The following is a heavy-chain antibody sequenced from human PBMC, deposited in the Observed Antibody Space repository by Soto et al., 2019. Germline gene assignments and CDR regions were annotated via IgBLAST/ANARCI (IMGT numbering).Heavy chain of an antibody. Sequence: EVQLLESGGGLVQPGGSLRLSCAASGFTFSSYAMSWVRQAPGKGLEWVSAISGSGGSTYYSDSVKGRFTISRDNSKNARYLQMNSLRAEDTAGDDCANSIAGAFDIWGKGTMETVSS. V-gene: IGHV3-23*01. J-gene: IGHJ3*02. CDR1: GFTFSSYA. CDR3: ANSIAGAFDI. D-gene: IGHD6-13*01. CDR2: ISGSGGST.